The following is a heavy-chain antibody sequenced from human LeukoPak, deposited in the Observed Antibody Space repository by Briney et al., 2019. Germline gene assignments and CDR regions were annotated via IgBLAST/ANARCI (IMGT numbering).Heavy chain of an antibody. CDR1: GFTFSSYG. Sequence: GRSLRLSCAASGFTFSSYGMHWVRQAPGKGLEWVAFIRYDGTNKYSADSVKGRFTISRDNSKNTLYLQMNSLRAEDTAVYYCAKACSDSSYYYCYMDVWGKGTTVTVSS. CDR3: AKACSDSSYYYCYMDV. J-gene: IGHJ6*03. D-gene: IGHD2-15*01. V-gene: IGHV3-30*02. CDR2: IRYDGTNK.